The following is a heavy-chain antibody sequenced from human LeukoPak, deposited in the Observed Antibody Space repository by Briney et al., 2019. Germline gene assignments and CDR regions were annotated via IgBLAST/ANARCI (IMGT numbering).Heavy chain of an antibody. CDR2: IYYSGST. V-gene: IGHV4-39*01. D-gene: IGHD6-6*01. J-gene: IGHJ5*02. CDR3: ARHLVAYSSSSDWFDP. Sequence: SETLPLTCTVSGGSISSSSYYWGWIRQPPGKGLEWIGSIYYSGSTYYNPSLKSRVTISVDTSKNQFSLKLSSVTAADTAVYYCARHLVAYSSSSDWFDPWGQGTLVTVSS. CDR1: GGSISSSSYY.